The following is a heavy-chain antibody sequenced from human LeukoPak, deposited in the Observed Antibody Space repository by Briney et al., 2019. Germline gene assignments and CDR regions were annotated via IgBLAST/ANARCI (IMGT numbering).Heavy chain of an antibody. CDR1: GVTLSTYA. CDR2: ISSSGSGDNT. Sequence: PGGSLRPSCAASGVTLSTYAMSWARQAPGKGLEWVSGISSSGSGDNTYYADSVKGRFTISRDNSKNTLYLQMNSLRAEDTAVYYCAKTRPLDSSSWSHGDYWGQGTLVTVSS. CDR3: AKTRPLDSSSWSHGDY. D-gene: IGHD6-13*01. V-gene: IGHV3-23*01. J-gene: IGHJ4*02.